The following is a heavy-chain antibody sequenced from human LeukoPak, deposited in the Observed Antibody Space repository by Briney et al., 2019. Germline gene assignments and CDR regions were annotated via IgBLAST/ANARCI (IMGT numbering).Heavy chain of an antibody. CDR3: ARRSPFGSWFDP. CDR2: IYYSGST. J-gene: IGHJ5*02. V-gene: IGHV4-31*03. Sequence: PSETLSLTCTVSGGSISSGGYYWSWIRQHPGKGLEWIGYIYYSGSTYYNPSLKSRVTISVDTSKNQFSLKLSSVTAADTAVYYCARRSPFGSWFDPWGQGTLVTVSS. CDR1: GGSISSGGYY. D-gene: IGHD2-15*01.